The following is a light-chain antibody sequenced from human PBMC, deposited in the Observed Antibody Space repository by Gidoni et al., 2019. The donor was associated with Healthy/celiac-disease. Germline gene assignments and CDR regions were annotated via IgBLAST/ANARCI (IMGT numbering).Light chain of an antibody. Sequence: QSVLTQPPSVSGSPWQRVTISCTGSSSNIGAGYDVHWYQQLPGTAPKLLIYGNRNRPSGVPDRFSCSKSGTSASLAITGLQAEDEADYYCQSYDSSLSGSRVFGGGTKLTVL. CDR1: SSNIGAGYD. J-gene: IGLJ2*01. V-gene: IGLV1-40*01. CDR2: GNR. CDR3: QSYDSSLSGSRV.